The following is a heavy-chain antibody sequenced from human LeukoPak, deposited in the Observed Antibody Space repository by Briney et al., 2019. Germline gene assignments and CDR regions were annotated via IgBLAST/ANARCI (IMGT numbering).Heavy chain of an antibody. V-gene: IGHV4-59*01. D-gene: IGHD3-22*01. Sequence: KPSETLSLTCTVSGGSISSYYWSWIRQPPGKGLEWIGYIYYSGSTNYNPSLKSRVTISVDTSKNQFSLKLSSVTAADTAVYYCARAKYDSSGYGLVYFDYWGQGTLVTVSS. CDR1: GGSISSYY. CDR3: ARAKYDSSGYGLVYFDY. CDR2: IYYSGST. J-gene: IGHJ4*02.